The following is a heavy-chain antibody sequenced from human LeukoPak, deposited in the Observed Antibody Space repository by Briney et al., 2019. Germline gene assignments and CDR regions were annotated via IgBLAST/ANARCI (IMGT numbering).Heavy chain of an antibody. V-gene: IGHV1-2*02. CDR2: INPNSGGT. CDR3: ARTKAVKNWFDP. Sequence: ASVKVSCKASGYTFTGYYMHWVRQAPGQGLEWMGWINPNSGGTNYAQKFQGRVTMTRDTSISTAYMELSRLRPDDTAVYYCARTKAVKNWFDPWGQGTLVTVSS. CDR1: GYTFTGYY. J-gene: IGHJ5*02. D-gene: IGHD4-4*01.